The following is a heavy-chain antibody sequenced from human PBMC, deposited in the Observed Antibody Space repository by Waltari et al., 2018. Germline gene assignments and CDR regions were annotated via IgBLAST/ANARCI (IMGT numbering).Heavy chain of an antibody. CDR3: VVPAAMHFDY. D-gene: IGHD2-2*01. J-gene: IGHJ4*02. CDR2: MNPNSVNT. Sequence: QVQLVQSGAEVKKPGASVKFSCKTSGYTFPSYDINWVRQATGQGLEWMGWMNPNSVNTGYAQKFQGRVTMTRNTSISTAYMELSSLRSEDTAVYYCVVPAAMHFDYWGQGTLVTGSS. V-gene: IGHV1-8*01. CDR1: GYTFPSYD.